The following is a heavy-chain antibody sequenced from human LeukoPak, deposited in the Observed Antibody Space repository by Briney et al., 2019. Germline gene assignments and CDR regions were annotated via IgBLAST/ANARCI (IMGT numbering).Heavy chain of an antibody. Sequence: KPGGSLRLSCVASRLTFSSYSMTWVRRAPGTGLEWVSSISFGGGHIFYTDSVKGRFTIFRDDSKNSLYLEMNSLRAEDTAVYFCARIVLTPPYGMDVWGQGTTVTVSS. CDR2: ISFGGGHI. V-gene: IGHV3-21*01. CDR3: ARIVLTPPYGMDV. CDR1: RLTFSSYS. D-gene: IGHD2/OR15-2a*01. J-gene: IGHJ6*02.